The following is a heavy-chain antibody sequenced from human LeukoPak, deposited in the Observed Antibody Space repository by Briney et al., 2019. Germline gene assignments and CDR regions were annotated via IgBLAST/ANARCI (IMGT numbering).Heavy chain of an antibody. D-gene: IGHD4-23*01. CDR1: GGSFSGYY. CDR3: ARAPRYGGNPAPRYFQH. J-gene: IGHJ1*01. Sequence: SETLSLTCAVYGGSFSGYYWSWIRQPPGKGLEWIGEINHSGSTNYNPSLKSRVTISVDTSKNQFSLKLSSVTAADTAVYYCARAPRYGGNPAPRYFQHGGQGTLVTVSS. V-gene: IGHV4-34*01. CDR2: INHSGST.